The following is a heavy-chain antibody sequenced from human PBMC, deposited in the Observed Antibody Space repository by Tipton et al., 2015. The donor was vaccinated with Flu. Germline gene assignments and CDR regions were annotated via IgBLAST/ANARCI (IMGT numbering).Heavy chain of an antibody. J-gene: IGHJ5*01. CDR2: IHRGGSA. D-gene: IGHD4-11*01. Sequence: TLSLTCTVSGDSISSTYYWGWIRQPLGKGLEWIGNIHRGGSALYNPAPSRRVTLSADTSKNQFSLKLTSVTDTDTAVYYCARRDFSNYVSDPKSWFDSWGQGTLVTVSS. V-gene: IGHV4-38-2*02. CDR3: ARRDFSNYVSDPKSWFDS. CDR1: GDSISSTYY.